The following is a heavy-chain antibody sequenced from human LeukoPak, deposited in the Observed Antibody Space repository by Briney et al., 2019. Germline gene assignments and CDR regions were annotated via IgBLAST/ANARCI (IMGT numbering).Heavy chain of an antibody. D-gene: IGHD3-22*01. CDR3: ASVYDSSGYYPF. CDR2: IYYSGST. V-gene: IGHV4-39*01. J-gene: IGHJ4*02. CDR1: GGSISSSSYY. Sequence: SETLSLTCTVSGGSISSSSYYWGWIRQPPGKGLEWIGSIYYSGSTYYNPSLKSRVTISVDTSKNQFSLKLSSVTAADTAVYYCASVYDSSGYYPFWGQGTLVTVSS.